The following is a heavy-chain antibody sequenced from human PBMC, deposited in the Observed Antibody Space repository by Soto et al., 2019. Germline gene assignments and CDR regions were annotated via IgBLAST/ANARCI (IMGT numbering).Heavy chain of an antibody. Sequence: QERLQESGPGLVKPSETLSLTCSVSGGSINGYYCNWIRQPPGKGLEWLGNVYFSGSTHYNPSLEARLTISVDTSKKQISLKLRSVTAADTAVYYCARQEAVPGTPFDSWGQGTLVSVSS. D-gene: IGHD6-19*01. CDR2: VYFSGST. V-gene: IGHV4-59*01. CDR3: ARQEAVPGTPFDS. CDR1: GGSINGYY. J-gene: IGHJ4*02.